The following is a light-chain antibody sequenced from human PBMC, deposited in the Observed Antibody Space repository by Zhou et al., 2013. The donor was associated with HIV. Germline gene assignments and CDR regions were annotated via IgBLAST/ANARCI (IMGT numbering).Light chain of an antibody. V-gene: IGKV3-20*01. CDR2: GAT. CDR1: QSVSSSY. J-gene: IGKJ1*01. Sequence: EIVLTQSPGTLSLSPGERATLSCRASQSVSSSYLAWYQQKPGQAPRLLIYGATTRATGIPERFSGSGSGTEFTLTISSLQPDDFATYYCQQYHSWPWTFGQGTKVEIK. CDR3: QQYHSWPWT.